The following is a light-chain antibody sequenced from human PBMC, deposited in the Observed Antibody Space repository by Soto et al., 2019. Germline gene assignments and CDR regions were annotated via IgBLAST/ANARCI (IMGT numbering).Light chain of an antibody. V-gene: IGLV3-9*01. CDR3: QVWDSSKVV. CDR2: RDT. CDR1: EIRYKD. J-gene: IGLJ3*02. Sequence: YELSQPRSLSVAPRQTAIITCEGNEIRYKDVHWYQQRPGQAPMLVIFRDTNRPSGIPDRFSGSVSGNTATLTISRAQVGDESEYYCQVWDSSKVVFGGGTKVTVL.